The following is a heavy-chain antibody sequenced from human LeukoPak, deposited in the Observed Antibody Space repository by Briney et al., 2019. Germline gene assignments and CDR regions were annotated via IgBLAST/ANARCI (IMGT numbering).Heavy chain of an antibody. CDR2: INHSGST. CDR1: GGSFSGYY. Sequence: SETLSLTCAVYGGSFSGYYWSRIRQPPGKGLEWIGEINHSGSTNYNPSLKSRVTISVDTSKNQFSLKLSSVTAADTAVYYCARGPTKYYYDSSGYYDYWGQGTLVTVSS. D-gene: IGHD3-22*01. V-gene: IGHV4-34*01. J-gene: IGHJ4*02. CDR3: ARGPTKYYYDSSGYYDY.